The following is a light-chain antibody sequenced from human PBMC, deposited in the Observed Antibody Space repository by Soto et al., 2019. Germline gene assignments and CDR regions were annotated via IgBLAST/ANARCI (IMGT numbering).Light chain of an antibody. CDR3: QQSYRTPLT. J-gene: IGKJ5*01. V-gene: IGKV1-39*01. CDR1: QSISSY. Sequence: DIHMTQSPSSLSASVGDRVTITGRASQSISSYLNWYQQKPGKAPKLLTYAASRLQSGVPSRFSGSGSGTDFTLPISSLQPEDFATYYCQQSYRTPLTFGQGTRLEI. CDR2: AAS.